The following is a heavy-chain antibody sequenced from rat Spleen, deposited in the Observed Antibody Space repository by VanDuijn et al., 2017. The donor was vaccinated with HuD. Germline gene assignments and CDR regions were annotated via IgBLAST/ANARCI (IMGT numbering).Heavy chain of an antibody. Sequence: EVQLVESGGGLVQPGRSMKLSCAASGFTFSNYYMAWVRQAPTKGLEWVASISTGGGSTYYRDSVKGRFTISRDNAESTLYLQMDSLRSEATATYYCASLMYTPDYLGVMDVWGQGASVTVSS. CDR2: ISTGGGST. CDR1: GFTFSNYY. CDR3: ASLMYTPDYLGVMDV. D-gene: IGHD1-6*01. J-gene: IGHJ4*01. V-gene: IGHV5-25*01.